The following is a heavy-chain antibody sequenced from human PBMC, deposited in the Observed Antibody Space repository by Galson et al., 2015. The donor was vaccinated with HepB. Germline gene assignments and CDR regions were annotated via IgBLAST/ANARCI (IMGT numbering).Heavy chain of an antibody. Sequence: SLRLSCAASGFTFSNAWMSWVRQAPGKGLEWVGRIKSKTDGGTTDYAAPVKGRFTISRDDSKNTLYLQMNSLKTEDTAVYYCTTERGNFWSGYSYWDYYYYYMDVWGKGTTVTVSS. CDR1: GFTFSNAW. D-gene: IGHD3-3*01. CDR2: IKSKTDGGTT. CDR3: TTERGNFWSGYSYWDYYYYYMDV. J-gene: IGHJ6*03. V-gene: IGHV3-15*01.